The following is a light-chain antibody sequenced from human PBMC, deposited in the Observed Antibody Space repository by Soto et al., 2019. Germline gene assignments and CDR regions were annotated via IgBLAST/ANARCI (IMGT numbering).Light chain of an antibody. Sequence: EIVLTQSPGTLSLSPGDRATLSCRASQSVSIYLAWYQQKPGQAPRILIYDASNRVTGIPGRFSGSGSGTDFNLTISSVEPEDFAVYYCQQRVDWLTFGGGTKLEI. V-gene: IGKV3-11*01. CDR2: DAS. J-gene: IGKJ4*01. CDR3: QQRVDWLT. CDR1: QSVSIY.